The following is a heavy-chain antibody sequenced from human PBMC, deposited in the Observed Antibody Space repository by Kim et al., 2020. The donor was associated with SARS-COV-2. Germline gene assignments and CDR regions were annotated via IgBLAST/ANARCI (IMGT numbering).Heavy chain of an antibody. D-gene: IGHD6-6*01. J-gene: IGHJ4*02. V-gene: IGHV3-23*01. CDR1: GISFNSYV. CDR2: INGVGSNT. CDR3: AKDSSHYRFFDY. Sequence: GGSLRLSCVASGISFNSYVMSWVRQAPGKGLEWVSAINGVGSNTFYATSVKGRFTISRDNSKNTLYLHMNGLRPEDTAVYFCAKDSSHYRFFDYWGQGTLVTVSS.